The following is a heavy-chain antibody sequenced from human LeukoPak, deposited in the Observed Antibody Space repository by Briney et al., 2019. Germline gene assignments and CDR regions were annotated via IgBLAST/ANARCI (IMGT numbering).Heavy chain of an antibody. CDR3: ATGPRNDP. Sequence: ASVKVSCTTSGYPFTKWEINWVRQAAGQGLEWLGWVHPDNGNTYYAQRFRGRVTMSRDTSTTTAYMELSGLRFNDTAVYFCATGPRNDPWGQGTLVTVSS. V-gene: IGHV1-8*01. CDR1: GYPFTKWE. CDR2: VHPDNGNT. J-gene: IGHJ5*02. D-gene: IGHD1-14*01.